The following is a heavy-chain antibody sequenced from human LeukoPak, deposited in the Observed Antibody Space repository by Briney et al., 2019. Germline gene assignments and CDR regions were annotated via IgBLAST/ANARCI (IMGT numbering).Heavy chain of an antibody. Sequence: PSETLSLTCAVYGGSFSDYYWSWIRQPPGKGLERIGEINHSGSTNYNPSLKSRVTISVDTSKNQFSLKLSSVTAADTAVYYCARANSMGSGSYSNFDYWGQGTLVTVSS. CDR1: GGSFSDYY. CDR3: ARANSMGSGSYSNFDY. J-gene: IGHJ4*02. CDR2: INHSGST. V-gene: IGHV4-34*01. D-gene: IGHD3-10*01.